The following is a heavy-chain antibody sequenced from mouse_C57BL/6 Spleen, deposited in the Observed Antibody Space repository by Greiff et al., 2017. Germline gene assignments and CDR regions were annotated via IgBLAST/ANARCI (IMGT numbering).Heavy chain of an antibody. CDR3: ARECDSNYPWFAY. CDR1: GFTFSSYA. V-gene: IGHV5-4*01. J-gene: IGHJ3*01. Sequence: EVKLEESGGGLVKPGGSLKLSCAASGFTFSSYAMSWVRQTPEKRLEWVATISDGGSYTYYPDNVKGRFTISRDNAKNNLYLQMSHLKSEDTAMYYCARECDSNYPWFAYWGQGTLVTVSA. CDR2: ISDGGSYT. D-gene: IGHD2-5*01.